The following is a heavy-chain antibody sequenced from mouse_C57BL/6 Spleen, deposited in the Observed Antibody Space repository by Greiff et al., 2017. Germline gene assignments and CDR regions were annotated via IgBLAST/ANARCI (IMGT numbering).Heavy chain of an antibody. CDR3: ARSEDDSFDY. CDR1: GYAFTNYL. CDR2: INPGSGGT. D-gene: IGHD2-4*01. J-gene: IGHJ2*01. Sequence: QVQLKESGAELVRPGTSVKVSCKASGYAFTNYLIEWVKQRPGQGLEWIGVINPGSGGTNYNEKFKGKATLTADKSSSTAYMQLSSLTSEDSAVYFCARSEDDSFDYWGQGTTLTVSS. V-gene: IGHV1-54*01.